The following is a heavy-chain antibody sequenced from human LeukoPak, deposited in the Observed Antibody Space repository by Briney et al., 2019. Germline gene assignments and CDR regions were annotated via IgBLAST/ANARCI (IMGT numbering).Heavy chain of an antibody. CDR3: ARDGIYSATFDAFDI. Sequence: VASVKASCKASGYTFTAYYLHWVRQAPGQGLEWMGWINPNSGGASFAQKFQGRVTMTRDTSITTAYMELSSLRSDDTAMYYCARDGIYSATFDAFDIWGQGTMVTVSS. CDR1: GYTFTAYY. D-gene: IGHD3-3*02. J-gene: IGHJ3*02. V-gene: IGHV1-2*02. CDR2: INPNSGGA.